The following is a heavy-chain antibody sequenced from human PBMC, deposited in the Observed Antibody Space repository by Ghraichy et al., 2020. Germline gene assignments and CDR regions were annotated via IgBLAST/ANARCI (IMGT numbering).Heavy chain of an antibody. CDR2: IGVYNGNT. J-gene: IGHJ6*02. CDR3: ARDLNPLITMRNPTPHGLDV. Sequence: ASVKVSCKASGYTFISYGISWVRQAPGQGLEWMGWIGVYNGNTNYAQKFQGRVTMTRDTSTNTGYLEVRSLRSDDTAVYYCARDLNPLITMRNPTPHGLDVWGRGTTVTVSS. CDR1: GYTFISYG. D-gene: IGHD3-22*01. V-gene: IGHV1-18*01.